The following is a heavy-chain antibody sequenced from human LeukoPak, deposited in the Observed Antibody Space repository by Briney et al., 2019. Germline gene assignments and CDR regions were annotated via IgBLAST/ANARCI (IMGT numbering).Heavy chain of an antibody. CDR1: GYTFTGYY. CDR3: ARSLYYYGSDSFDI. Sequence: ASVKVSCKASGYTFTGYYIHWVRQAPGQGLEWMGWINPNGGGTNYAQKFQGRVTMTRDTSISTAYMELSRLRSDDTAVYYCARSLYYYGSDSFDIWGQGTMVTVSS. CDR2: INPNGGGT. D-gene: IGHD3-10*01. J-gene: IGHJ3*02. V-gene: IGHV1-2*02.